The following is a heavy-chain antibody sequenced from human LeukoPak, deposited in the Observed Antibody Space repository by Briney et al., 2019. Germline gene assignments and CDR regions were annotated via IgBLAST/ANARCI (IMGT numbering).Heavy chain of an antibody. D-gene: IGHD6-19*01. J-gene: IGHJ4*02. Sequence: SLRLSCAASGFTFDDYAMHWVRQAPGKGLEWVSGISWNSGSIGYADSVKGRFTISRDNAKNSLYLQMNSLRAEDTALYYCAKPYSSGWYNYYFDYWGQGTLVTVSS. CDR3: AKPYSSGWYNYYFDY. CDR2: ISWNSGSI. V-gene: IGHV3-9*01. CDR1: GFTFDDYA.